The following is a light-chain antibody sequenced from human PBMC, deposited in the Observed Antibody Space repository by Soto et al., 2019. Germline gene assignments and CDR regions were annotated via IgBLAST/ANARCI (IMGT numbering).Light chain of an antibody. CDR1: QSLLHSNGYKF. V-gene: IGKV2-28*01. CDR2: LGP. CDR3: MQALQTPYT. J-gene: IGKJ2*01. Sequence: DIVMTQSPLYLPVTPGEPASISCRSSQSLLHSNGYKFFDWYLQKPGQSPQLLIYLGPNRASGVPDRFSGSESGTDFTLKISRVEAEDVGVYYCMQALQTPYTFGQGTKLEIK.